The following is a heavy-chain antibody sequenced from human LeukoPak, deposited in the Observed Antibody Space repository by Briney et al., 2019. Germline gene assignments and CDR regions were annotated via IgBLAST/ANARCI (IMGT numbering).Heavy chain of an antibody. CDR1: GFTFSGYW. CDR2: ITNEESNT. V-gene: IGHV3-74*01. CDR3: ARAGTNWKIDY. Sequence: PGGSLRLSCAASGFTFSGYWMHWVRQVPGKGLVWVSRITNEESNTNYADSVRGRFTISRNNARNTLYLQMNSLRAEDTAIYYCARAGTNWKIDYWGQGALVTVSS. J-gene: IGHJ4*02. D-gene: IGHD1-20*01.